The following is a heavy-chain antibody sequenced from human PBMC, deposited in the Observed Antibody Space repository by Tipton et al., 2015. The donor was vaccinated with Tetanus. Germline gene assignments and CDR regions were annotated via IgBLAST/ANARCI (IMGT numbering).Heavy chain of an antibody. V-gene: IGHV4-4*07. CDR2: ISNGNT. Sequence: LRLSCTVSRGPISSYYWSWIRQPAGKGLEWIGHISNGNTDYSPSLKSRVTLSVDTSKNQFSLEVRSVTAADTAVYYCARGITDGYNRRFDYWGQGTRVAVS. CDR1: RGPISSYY. J-gene: IGHJ4*02. D-gene: IGHD5-24*01. CDR3: ARGITDGYNRRFDY.